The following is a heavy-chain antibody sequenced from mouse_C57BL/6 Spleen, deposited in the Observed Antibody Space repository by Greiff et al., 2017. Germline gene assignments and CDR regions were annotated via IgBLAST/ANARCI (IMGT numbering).Heavy chain of an antibody. CDR1: GFSLSTFGMG. J-gene: IGHJ3*01. D-gene: IGHD2-4*01. V-gene: IGHV8-8*01. CDR2: IWWDDAK. Sequence: QVPLKASGPGILQPSQTLSLTCSFSGFSLSTFGMGVGWIRQPSGKGLEWLAHIWWDDAKYYNPALKSRPTTSKDTSKNQVFLKIANVDTADTATYYCARMARDYGAWFAYWGQGTMVTVSA. CDR3: ARMARDYGAWFAY.